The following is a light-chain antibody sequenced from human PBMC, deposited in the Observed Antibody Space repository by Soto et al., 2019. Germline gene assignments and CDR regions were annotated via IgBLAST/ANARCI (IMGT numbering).Light chain of an antibody. CDR2: GVS. J-gene: IGLJ3*02. Sequence: QSALTQPASVSGSPGQSITISCTGTSSDVGGYKYVSWYQQHPGKAPKLLIYGVSNRPSGVSNRFSGSKSDNTTSLTISGLQAEDEADYYCSSYTSSSSGVFGGGTKLTVL. CDR3: SSYTSSSSGV. CDR1: SSDVGGYKY. V-gene: IGLV2-14*03.